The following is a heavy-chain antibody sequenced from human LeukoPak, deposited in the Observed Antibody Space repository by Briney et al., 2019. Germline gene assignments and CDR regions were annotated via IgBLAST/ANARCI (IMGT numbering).Heavy chain of an antibody. J-gene: IGHJ4*02. CDR1: GGSITSSNW. CDR3: ARPKTSSGYSYRY. V-gene: IGHV4-4*02. D-gene: IGHD5-18*01. Sequence: SGTLSLTCAVSGGSITSSNWWSWVRQSPGKGLEWIGEINHSGSTNYNPSLKSRVTISVDTSKNQFSLKLSSVTAADTAAYYCARPKTSSGYSYRYWGQGTLVTVSS. CDR2: INHSGST.